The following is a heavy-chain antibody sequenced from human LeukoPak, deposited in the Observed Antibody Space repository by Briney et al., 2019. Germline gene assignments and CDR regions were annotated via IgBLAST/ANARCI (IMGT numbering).Heavy chain of an antibody. J-gene: IGHJ4*02. CDR1: GFTFSSYA. CDR3: AKDALLFCTNGVCYSGLLDY. CDR2: ISYDGSNK. V-gene: IGHV3-30-3*01. Sequence: GGSLRLSCAASGFTFSSYAMHWVRQAPGKGLEWVAVISYDGSNKYYADSVKGRFTISRDNSKNTLYLQMNSLRAEDTAVYYCAKDALLFCTNGVCYSGLLDYWGQGTLVTVSS. D-gene: IGHD2-8*01.